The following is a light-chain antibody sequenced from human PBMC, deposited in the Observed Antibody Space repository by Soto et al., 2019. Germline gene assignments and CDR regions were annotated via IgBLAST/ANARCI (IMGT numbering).Light chain of an antibody. CDR3: QQYNSYSPA. CDR1: QSFINW. CDR2: DAS. V-gene: IGKV1-5*01. J-gene: IGKJ1*01. Sequence: DIQMTQSPSTLSASVGDRVTITCRASQSFINWFAWYQQKPGKAPKLLIYDASSLESGVASSFSGSGSGTEFTLTSSSLQPDDFANYYGQQYNSYSPAVGQGTKVDIK.